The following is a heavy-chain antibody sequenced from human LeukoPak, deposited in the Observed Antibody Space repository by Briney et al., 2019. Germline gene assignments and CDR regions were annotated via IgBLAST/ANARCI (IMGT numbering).Heavy chain of an antibody. D-gene: IGHD1-26*01. CDR3: AREAGGSDTYYLDY. V-gene: IGHV1-2*06. J-gene: IGHJ4*02. Sequence: ASVKVSCKTSGYTFTDYYIYWVRQAPGQRLEWMGRINPRSGGINYAQKFQGRVTMTRDTAISTAYMDLSGLRSDDTAVYYCAREAGGSDTYYLDYWGQGVLVTVSS. CDR2: INPRSGGI. CDR1: GYTFTDYY.